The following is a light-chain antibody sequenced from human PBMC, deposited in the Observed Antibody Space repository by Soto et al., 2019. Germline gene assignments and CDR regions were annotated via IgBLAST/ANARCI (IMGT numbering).Light chain of an antibody. CDR3: SSYTTSRTMV. V-gene: IGLV2-14*01. CDR2: EVS. J-gene: IGLJ1*01. Sequence: QSVLTQPASVSGSPGQTITISCAGTKFDIGRYDYVSWYQHHPGQAPKLLIYEVSNRPSGVSNRFSGSKSGNTASLTISGLQAEDEADYYCSSYTTSRTMVFATGTKLTVL. CDR1: KFDIGRYDY.